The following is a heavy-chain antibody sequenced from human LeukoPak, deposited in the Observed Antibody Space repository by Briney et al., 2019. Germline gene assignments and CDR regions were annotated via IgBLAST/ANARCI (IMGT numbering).Heavy chain of an antibody. D-gene: IGHD3-10*01. CDR2: IYYSGST. CDR3: ARSTGAPIFDY. J-gene: IGHJ4*02. Sequence: SETLSLTCTVSGGSISSHYWSWLRQPPGKGLEWIGYIYYSGSTNYNPSLKSRVTISVDTSKNQYSLKLSSVTAAATAVYYCARSTGAPIFDYWGQGTLVTVSS. V-gene: IGHV4-59*11. CDR1: GGSISSHY.